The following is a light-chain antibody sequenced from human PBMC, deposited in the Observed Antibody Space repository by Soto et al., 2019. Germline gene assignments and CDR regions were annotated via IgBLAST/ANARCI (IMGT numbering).Light chain of an antibody. CDR3: QQSYSALA. J-gene: IGKJ3*01. V-gene: IGKV1-39*01. Sequence: DIQMTQSPSSLSASVGDRVTITCRASQSISSYLNWYQQKPGRARKFLIYAASNLQSGVPSRFSGSGSGTKFTRAMSSVQPDDFASYYCQQSYSALAFGPGTRVDVK. CDR2: AAS. CDR1: QSISSY.